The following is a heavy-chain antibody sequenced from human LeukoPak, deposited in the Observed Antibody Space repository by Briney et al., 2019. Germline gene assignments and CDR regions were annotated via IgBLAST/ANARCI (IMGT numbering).Heavy chain of an antibody. V-gene: IGHV3-20*04. CDR3: ARRHSSGLFRWFDP. D-gene: IGHD3-22*01. J-gene: IGHJ5*02. CDR2: INWNGDST. Sequence: GGSLRLSCAASGFTFDDYGMSWVRLAPGKGLEWLSSINWNGDSTTHADSVKGRFTISRDNAKNSLYLQMNSLRAEDTALYYCARRHSSGLFRWFDPWGQGTLVTVSS. CDR1: GFTFDDYG.